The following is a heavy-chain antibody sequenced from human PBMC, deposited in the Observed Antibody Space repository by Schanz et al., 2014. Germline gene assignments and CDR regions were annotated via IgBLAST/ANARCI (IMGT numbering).Heavy chain of an antibody. CDR1: GGTFSSYT. CDR2: IIPILGIA. D-gene: IGHD4-17*01. V-gene: IGHV1-69*02. CDR3: ARVVRSDYLSELDF. J-gene: IGHJ4*02. Sequence: QVQLVQSEAEVKKPGSSVKVSCKASGGTFSSYTISWVRQAPGQGLEWMVRIIPILGIANYAQKFQGRVTITADKSTFTAYMDVSSLRSEDTAVYYCARVVRSDYLSELDFWGQGTLVTVSS.